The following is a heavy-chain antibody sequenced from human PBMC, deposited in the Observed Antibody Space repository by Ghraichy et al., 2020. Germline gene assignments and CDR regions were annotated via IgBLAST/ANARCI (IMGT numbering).Heavy chain of an antibody. CDR3: ERDPFCNGDCYYGAFDF. CDR2: IKPDGSDK. J-gene: IGHJ3*01. CDR1: GFTFSRYW. D-gene: IGHD2-21*02. Sequence: GGSLRLSCAGSGFTFSRYWMSWVRQAPGKGLEWVANIKPDGSDKYYVDSLKGRFTISRDNAKNSLYLQGSSLRAEDTAVYYCERDPFCNGDCYYGAFDFWGQGTMVTVSS. V-gene: IGHV3-7*03.